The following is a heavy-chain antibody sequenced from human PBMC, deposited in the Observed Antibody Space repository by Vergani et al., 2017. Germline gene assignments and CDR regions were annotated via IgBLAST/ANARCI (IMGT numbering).Heavy chain of an antibody. CDR2: ISGSGGST. D-gene: IGHD6-19*01. V-gene: IGHV3-23*01. Sequence: EVQLLESGGGLVQPGGSLRLSCAASGFTFSSYAMSWVRQAPGKGLEWVSAISGSGGSTYYADSVKGRFTISRDNSKNTLYLQMNSLRAEDTAVYYCARDPGSGWYGANWFDPWGQGTLVTVSS. CDR1: GFTFSSYA. J-gene: IGHJ5*02. CDR3: ARDPGSGWYGANWFDP.